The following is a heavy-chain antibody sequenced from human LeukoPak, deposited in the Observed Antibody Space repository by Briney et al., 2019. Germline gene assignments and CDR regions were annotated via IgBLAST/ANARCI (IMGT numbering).Heavy chain of an antibody. CDR2: ISAYNGNT. J-gene: IGHJ4*02. V-gene: IGHV1-18*01. D-gene: IGHD5-18*01. Sequence: GASVKVSCKASGYTFTSYGISWVRQAPGQGLEWMGWISAYNGNTNYAQKLQGRVTMTTDTSTSTAYMELRSLRSDDTAVYYCARVDSYSYDQKGGVDYWGQGTLVAVSS. CDR3: ARVDSYSYDQKGGVDY. CDR1: GYTFTSYG.